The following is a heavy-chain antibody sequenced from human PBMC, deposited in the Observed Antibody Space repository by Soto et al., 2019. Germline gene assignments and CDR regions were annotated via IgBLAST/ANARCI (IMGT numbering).Heavy chain of an antibody. CDR3: AQDLCSGGSCYSPY. V-gene: IGHV2-5*02. CDR1: GFSLSTSGVG. CDR2: IYWDDDK. D-gene: IGHD2-15*01. J-gene: IGHJ4*02. Sequence: QITLKESGPPLVKPTQTLTLTCTFSGFSLSTSGVGVGWIRQPPGKALEWLALIYWDDDKRYSPSLKSRLTITKDTSKNQVVLTMTNMDPVDTAKYYCAQDLCSGGSCYSPYRGQGTLVTVSS.